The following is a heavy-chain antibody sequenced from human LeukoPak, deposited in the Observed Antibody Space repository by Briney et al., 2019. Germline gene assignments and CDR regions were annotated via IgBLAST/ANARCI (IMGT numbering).Heavy chain of an antibody. CDR2: ISAAAST. CDR1: GFTFSSYA. J-gene: IGHJ4*02. CDR3: AKGTEYSSSWYKEALDY. V-gene: IGHV3-23*01. Sequence: SGGSLRLSCTASGFTFSSYAMSWVRQAPGKGLEWVSVISAAASTSYADSVKGRFTISRDNSQNTLYLQMNSLRAEDAAVYYCAKGTEYSSSWYKEALDYWGQGAPVTVSS. D-gene: IGHD6-13*01.